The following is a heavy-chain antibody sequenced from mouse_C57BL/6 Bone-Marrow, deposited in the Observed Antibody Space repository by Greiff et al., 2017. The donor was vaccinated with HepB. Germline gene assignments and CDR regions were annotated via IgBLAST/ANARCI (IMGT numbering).Heavy chain of an antibody. CDR1: GYTFTSYW. Sequence: QVQLQQPGAELVKPGASVKVSCKASGYTFTSYWMHWVKQRPGQGLEWLGRIHPSDRATNYNHKFKVKATLTVDNSSSTAYRQISSLTAEDSAVYYCGKGNYYYGSSPYAMDYWGQGTSGTVSS. CDR2: IHPSDRAT. J-gene: IGHJ4*01. D-gene: IGHD1-1*01. CDR3: GKGNYYYGSSPYAMDY. V-gene: IGHV1-74*01.